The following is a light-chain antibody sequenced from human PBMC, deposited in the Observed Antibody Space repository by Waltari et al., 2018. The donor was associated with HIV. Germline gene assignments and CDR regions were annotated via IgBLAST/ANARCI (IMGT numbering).Light chain of an antibody. CDR3: QSHDSSLSGYV. CDR2: GNS. CDR1: SSNLGAGYH. Sequence: QSVLPQPPSVSGAPGQRVTTACTGPSSNLGAGYHVPWYQQLPGTAPNLLIYGNSNRPSGVPDRFSGSKSGTSASLAITGLQAEDEADYHCQSHDSSLSGYVFGTGTKVTVL. J-gene: IGLJ1*01. V-gene: IGLV1-40*01.